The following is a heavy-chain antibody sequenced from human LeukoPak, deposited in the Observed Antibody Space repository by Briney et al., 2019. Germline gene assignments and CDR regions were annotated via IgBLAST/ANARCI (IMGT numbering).Heavy chain of an antibody. CDR2: INPNSGGT. CDR1: GYTFTGYY. V-gene: IGHV1-2*02. J-gene: IGHJ3*02. Sequence: ASVKVSFKASGYTFTGYYMHWVRQAPGQGLEWMGWINPNSGGTNYAQKFQGRVTMTRDTSISTAYMELSRLRSDDTVVYYCARVWDIVVATAATNAFDIWGQGTMVTVSS. CDR3: ARVWDIVVATAATNAFDI. D-gene: IGHD2-2*01.